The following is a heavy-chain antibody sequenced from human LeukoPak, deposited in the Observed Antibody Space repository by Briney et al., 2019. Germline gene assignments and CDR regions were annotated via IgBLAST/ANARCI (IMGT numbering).Heavy chain of an antibody. Sequence: SETLSLTCTVSGGSISSYYWSWIRQPAGKGLEWIGRIYTSGSTNYNPSLKSRVTMSVDTSKNQFSLKLSSVTAADTAVYYCASGARYCSSTSCYGGFDYWGQGTLVTVSS. CDR3: ASGARYCSSTSCYGGFDY. J-gene: IGHJ4*02. CDR2: IYTSGST. D-gene: IGHD2-2*01. CDR1: GGSISSYY. V-gene: IGHV4-4*07.